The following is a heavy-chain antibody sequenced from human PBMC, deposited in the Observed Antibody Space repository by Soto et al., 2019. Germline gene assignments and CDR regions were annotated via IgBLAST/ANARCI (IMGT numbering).Heavy chain of an antibody. Sequence: SETLSLTCTVSCHSISSSYCTWIRQPAGKGLEWIGRIYISGSTNYNPSLKSRVSMSVDTSKNQFSLKLSSVTAADTAVYYCARDGPLIAGLSDYWGLGSLVTVSS. J-gene: IGHJ4*02. V-gene: IGHV4-4*07. CDR1: CHSISSSY. CDR2: IYISGST. D-gene: IGHD6-13*01. CDR3: ARDGPLIAGLSDY.